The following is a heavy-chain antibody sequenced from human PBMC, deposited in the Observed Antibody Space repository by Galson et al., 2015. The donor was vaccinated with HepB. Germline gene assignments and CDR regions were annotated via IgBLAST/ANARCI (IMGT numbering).Heavy chain of an antibody. CDR1: GFTFSSYG. CDR2: ISYDGSNK. Sequence: SLRLSCAASGFTFSSYGMHWVRQAPGKGPEWVAVISYDGSNKYYADSVKGRFTISRDSSKNTLYLQMNSLRAEDTAVYYCANGGNHDAFDIWGQGTMVTVSS. V-gene: IGHV3-30*18. J-gene: IGHJ3*02. D-gene: IGHD4-23*01. CDR3: ANGGNHDAFDI.